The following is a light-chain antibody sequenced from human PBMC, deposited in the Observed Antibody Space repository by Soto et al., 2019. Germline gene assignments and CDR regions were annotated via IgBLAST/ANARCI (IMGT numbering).Light chain of an antibody. CDR3: QQLSSYTLT. V-gene: IGKV3-20*01. Sequence: EFVWTQSPGTLSLSPGERATLSCRASQTVRNKYLSWYQQKPGQAPRLLLYDASSRATGIPDRFSVGGSGTDFTLTISRLENEDFAVYYCQQLSSYTLTFCGGTKVDIK. J-gene: IGKJ4*01. CDR2: DAS. CDR1: QTVRNKY.